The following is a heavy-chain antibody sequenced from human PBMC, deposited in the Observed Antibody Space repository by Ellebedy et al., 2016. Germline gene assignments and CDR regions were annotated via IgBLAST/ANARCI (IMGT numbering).Heavy chain of an antibody. D-gene: IGHD5-12*01. CDR3: ARIGYDTSAHPADL. CDR1: GFTFSGYG. V-gene: IGHV3-33*01. J-gene: IGHJ5*02. Sequence: GESLKISCAASGFTFSGYGFHWVRQAPGKGLEWVAIIWHHGRKEYYADSVRGRFTISRDNSKTTLYLQMNSLRAEDTAVYYCARIGYDTSAHPADLWGQGTLVTVSS. CDR2: IWHHGRKE.